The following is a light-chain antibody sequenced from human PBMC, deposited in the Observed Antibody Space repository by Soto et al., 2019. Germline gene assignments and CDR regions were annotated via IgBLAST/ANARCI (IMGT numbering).Light chain of an antibody. CDR1: SSDVGGYNY. V-gene: IGLV2-14*01. J-gene: IGLJ1*01. Sequence: QSSLTQPASVYGSPGQWITISNNGTSSDVGGYNYVSWYQQHPGKAPKLMIYDVSNRPSGVSNRFSGSKSGNTASLTISGLQAEDEADYYCSSYTSSSLLYVFGTGTKVTVL. CDR3: SSYTSSSLLYV. CDR2: DVS.